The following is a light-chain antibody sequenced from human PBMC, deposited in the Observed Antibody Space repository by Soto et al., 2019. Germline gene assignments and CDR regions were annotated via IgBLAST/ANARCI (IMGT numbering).Light chain of an antibody. V-gene: IGKV1-39*01. CDR1: QTITTS. Sequence: DRQMAQSPSSLSSSVGVRVTITCRASQTITTSLNWYQGKPGKAPKLLIYDASSLQSGVPSRFSGSGSGTDFTLTISSLEPEDFAVYYCQQRNIWPPVTFGQGTRLEIK. CDR3: QQRNIWPPVT. CDR2: DAS. J-gene: IGKJ5*01.